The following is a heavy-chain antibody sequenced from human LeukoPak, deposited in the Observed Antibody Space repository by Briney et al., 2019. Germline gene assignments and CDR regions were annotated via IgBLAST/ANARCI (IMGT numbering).Heavy chain of an antibody. J-gene: IGHJ3*02. Sequence: GGSLRLSCVASGFTFDDYGMSWVRQAPGKGLEWVSSITGSTDYIYYADSVKGRFTISRDNAKNSLYLQMNSLRAEDTAVYYCARDDGGDLNDAFDIWGQGTMVTVSS. CDR1: GFTFDDYG. CDR3: ARDDGGDLNDAFDI. D-gene: IGHD2-21*02. CDR2: ITGSTDYI. V-gene: IGHV3-21*01.